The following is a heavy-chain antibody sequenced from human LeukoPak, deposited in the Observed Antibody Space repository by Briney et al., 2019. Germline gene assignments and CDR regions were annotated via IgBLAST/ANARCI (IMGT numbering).Heavy chain of an antibody. CDR3: AKNSGELLNPYYYGMDV. V-gene: IGHV3-30*18. J-gene: IGHJ6*02. CDR2: ISYDGSNK. Sequence: GRSLRLSCAASGFTFSSYGMHWVRQAPGKGLEWVAVISYDGSNKYYADSVKGRFTISRDNSKNTLYLQMNSLRAEDTAVYYCAKNSGELLNPYYYGMDVWGQGTTVTVSS. CDR1: GFTFSSYG. D-gene: IGHD1-26*01.